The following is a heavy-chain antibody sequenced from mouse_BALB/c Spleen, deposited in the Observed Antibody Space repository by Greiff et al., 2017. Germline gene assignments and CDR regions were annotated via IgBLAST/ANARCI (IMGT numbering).Heavy chain of an antibody. J-gene: IGHJ3*01. Sequence: EVQLQESGPSLVKPSQTLSLTCSVTGDSITSGYWNWIRKFPGNKLEYMGYISYSGSTYYNPSLKSRISITRDTSKNQYYLQLNAVTTEDTATYYCARYWYDYVQFAYWGQGTLVTVSA. CDR1: GDSITSGY. D-gene: IGHD2-4*01. CDR2: ISYSGST. CDR3: ARYWYDYVQFAY. V-gene: IGHV3-8*02.